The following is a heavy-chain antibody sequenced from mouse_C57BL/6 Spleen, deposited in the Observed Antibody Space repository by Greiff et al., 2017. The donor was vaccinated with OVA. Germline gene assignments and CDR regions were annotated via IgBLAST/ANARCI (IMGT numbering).Heavy chain of an antibody. Sequence: EVKLMESEGGLVQPGRSMKLSCTASGFTFSDYYMAWVRQVPEKGLEWVANINYDGSSTYYLDSLKSRFIISRDNAKNILYLQMSSLKSEDTATYYCARGGIFDYWGQGTTLTVSS. CDR1: GFTFSDYY. CDR2: INYDGSST. CDR3: ARGGIFDY. J-gene: IGHJ2*01. V-gene: IGHV5-16*01.